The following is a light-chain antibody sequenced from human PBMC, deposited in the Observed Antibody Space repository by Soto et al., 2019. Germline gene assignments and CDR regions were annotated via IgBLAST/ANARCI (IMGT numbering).Light chain of an antibody. J-gene: IGLJ1*01. CDR3: SSYTTSNTRQIV. CDR1: SSDVGGYNY. CDR2: DVS. V-gene: IGLV2-14*03. Sequence: QSALTRPASVSGPAGEAITISCTGTSSDVGGYNYVSWYQHHPGKAPKLMIFDVSNRPSGVSNRFSGSKSGNTASLTISGLQPEDEADYYCSSYTTSNTRQIVFGTGTKVTVL.